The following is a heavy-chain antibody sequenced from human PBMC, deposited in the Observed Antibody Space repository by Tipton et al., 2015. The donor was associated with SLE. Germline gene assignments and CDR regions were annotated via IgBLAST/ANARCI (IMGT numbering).Heavy chain of an antibody. CDR2: IKQDGSEK. V-gene: IGHV3-7*01. CDR3: ARAGAGPKPY. J-gene: IGHJ4*02. D-gene: IGHD6-19*01. CDR1: GFRFSDYW. Sequence: SLRLSCAASGFRFSDYWMSWVRQAPGKGLEWVANIKQDGSEKYYVDSVKGRFTISRDNAKNSLYLQMNSLRAEDTAVYYCARAGAGPKPYWGQGTLVTVSS.